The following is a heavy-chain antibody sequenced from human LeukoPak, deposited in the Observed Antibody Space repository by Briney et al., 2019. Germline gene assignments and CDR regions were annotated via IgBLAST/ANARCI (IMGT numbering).Heavy chain of an antibody. CDR3: ARRGRGGYDHSLDY. CDR2: ISSSGSTI. J-gene: IGHJ4*02. V-gene: IGHV3-48*03. CDR1: GFTFSSYE. D-gene: IGHD5-12*01. Sequence: PGGSLRLSCAASGFTFSSYEMNWVRQAPGKGLEWVSYISSSGSTINYADSVKGRFTFSRDNAKNSLYLQMNSLRAEDTAVYYCARRGRGGYDHSLDYWGQGTLVTVSS.